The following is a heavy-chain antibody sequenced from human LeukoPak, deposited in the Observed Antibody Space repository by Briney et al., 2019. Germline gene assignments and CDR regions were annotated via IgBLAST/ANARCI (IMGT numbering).Heavy chain of an antibody. CDR1: GYTFTGYY. D-gene: IGHD6-19*01. J-gene: IGHJ6*03. V-gene: IGHV1-2*02. CDR2: INPNSGGT. CDR3: ARGRSSGWYNYYYYMDV. Sequence: GASVKVSCKASGYTFTGYYMHWVRQAPGQGLEWMGWINPNSGGTNYAQKFQGRVTMTRDTSISTAYMELSRLRSDDTAVYYCARGRSSGWYNYYYYMDVWGKGTTVTVSS.